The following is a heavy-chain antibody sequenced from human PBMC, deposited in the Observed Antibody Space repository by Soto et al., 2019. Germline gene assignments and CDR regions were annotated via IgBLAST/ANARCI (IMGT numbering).Heavy chain of an antibody. D-gene: IGHD6-13*01. CDR2: IHHSGSA. J-gene: IGHJ6*03. CDR1: GDSVNTGVYY. Sequence: SETLSLTCTVSGDSVNTGVYYWSWVRQSPGKGLEWIGYIHHSGSAQYHPSLTSRVTISVDTSKNQFSLRLSSVTAADTAVYYCARGGAAYSSLNYYYYYMDVWGKGTTVTVSS. CDR3: ARGGAAYSSLNYYYYYMDV. V-gene: IGHV4-61*08.